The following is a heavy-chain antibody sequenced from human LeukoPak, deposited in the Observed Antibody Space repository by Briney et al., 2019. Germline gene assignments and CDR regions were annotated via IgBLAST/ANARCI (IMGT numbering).Heavy chain of an antibody. J-gene: IGHJ6*02. D-gene: IGHD6-19*01. Sequence: GGSLRLSCAASGFTFSSYAMSWVRQAPGKGLEWVSAISGSGGSTYYADSVKGRFTISRDNSKNTLYLQMNSLRAEDTAVYYCAKDGYSSGWYYGMDVWGQGTLVIVSS. CDR1: GFTFSSYA. CDR3: AKDGYSSGWYYGMDV. CDR2: ISGSGGST. V-gene: IGHV3-23*01.